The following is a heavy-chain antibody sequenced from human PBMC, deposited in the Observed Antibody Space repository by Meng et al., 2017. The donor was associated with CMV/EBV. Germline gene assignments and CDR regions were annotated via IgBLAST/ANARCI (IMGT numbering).Heavy chain of an antibody. CDR1: GYTLSHYW. V-gene: IGHV1-46*01. CDR3: ARSGSTTSQQPGYFDL. Sequence: VKVSCKASGYTLSHYWMHWVRQAPGQGLEWVGIINPSGGSTTYAQKFQGRVVLTRDTSTSTVYMDLSSLRSEDRAVYYCARSGSTTSQQPGYFDLWGRGTLVTVSS. J-gene: IGHJ2*01. CDR2: INPSGGST. D-gene: IGHD2-2*01.